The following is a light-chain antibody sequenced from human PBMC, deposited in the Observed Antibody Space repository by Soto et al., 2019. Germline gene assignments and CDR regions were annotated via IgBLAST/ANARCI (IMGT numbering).Light chain of an antibody. CDR1: RSVSSN. J-gene: IGKJ1*01. Sequence: EIRITQSPATLSVSPGERATVSCRASRSVSSNLAWYQQKPGQAPRLLIYGVSTRATGIPARFSGSGSGTEFTLTISSLQSEDFAVYYCQQYNNWPPWPFGQGTKVDIK. CDR3: QQYNNWPPWP. V-gene: IGKV3-15*01. CDR2: GVS.